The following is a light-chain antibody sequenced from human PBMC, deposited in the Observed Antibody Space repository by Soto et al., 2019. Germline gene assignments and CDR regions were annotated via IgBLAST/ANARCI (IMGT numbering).Light chain of an antibody. CDR2: EAS. V-gene: IGLV2-18*01. Sequence: QSVLSQAPSGSGSPGKSVTISCTGTSTDFVGYNRVSWYQQPPGTAPKLIIYEASNRPSGVPDRFSGSKSGNTASLTISGLQAADEADYYCSLYTSENTYVFGTATKVTVL. CDR1: STDFVGYNR. J-gene: IGLJ1*01. CDR3: SLYTSENTYV.